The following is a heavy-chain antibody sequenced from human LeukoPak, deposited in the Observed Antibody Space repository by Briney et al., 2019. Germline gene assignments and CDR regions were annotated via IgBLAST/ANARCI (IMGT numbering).Heavy chain of an antibody. Sequence: GTSLRLSCAASGFTFSTYVMHWVRPAPGKGLEWVAVIWSDGNNKYFADSVKGRFTISRDNSKNTLYLQMNSLRAEDTAIYYCARRSYGAYDFDYWGQGTLVTVSS. D-gene: IGHD4-17*01. CDR1: GFTFSTYV. V-gene: IGHV3-33*01. CDR3: ARRSYGAYDFDY. CDR2: IWSDGNNK. J-gene: IGHJ4*02.